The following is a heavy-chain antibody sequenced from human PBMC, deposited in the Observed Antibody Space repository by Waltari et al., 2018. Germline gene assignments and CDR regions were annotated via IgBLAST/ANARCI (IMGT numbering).Heavy chain of an antibody. D-gene: IGHD3-10*01. J-gene: IGHJ4*02. CDR2: SYPGDSDT. CDR1: GYSFTSYW. CDR3: ARQGLWFGELSLDY. V-gene: IGHV5-51*01. Sequence: EVQLVQPGAAVKKPGESLRTSCMGSGYSFTSYWIGWVRQMPGKGLEWMGISYPGDSDTRYSPSFQGQVTISADKSISTAYLQWSSLKASDTAMYYCARQGLWFGELSLDYWGQGTLVTVSS.